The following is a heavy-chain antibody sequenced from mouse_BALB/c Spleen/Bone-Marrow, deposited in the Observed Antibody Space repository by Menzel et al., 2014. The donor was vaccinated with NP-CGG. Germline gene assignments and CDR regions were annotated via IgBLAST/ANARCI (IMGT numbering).Heavy chain of an antibody. CDR1: GHAISGYW. V-gene: IGHV1-80*01. D-gene: IGHD2-1*01. CDR3: AREDYGNSWFAY. CDR2: IYPGDDDT. Sequence: VQGVESGAELVRPGSSVKISCKASGHAISGYWMNWVKQRPGQGLEWIGQIYPGDDDTIYNGKFKGKATLTADKSSNTAYMQLSSLTSEDSAVYLCAREDYGNSWFAYWGQGTLVTVSA. J-gene: IGHJ3*01.